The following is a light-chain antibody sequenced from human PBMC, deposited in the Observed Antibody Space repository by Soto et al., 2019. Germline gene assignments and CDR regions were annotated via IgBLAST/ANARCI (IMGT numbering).Light chain of an antibody. Sequence: QSALTQPASVSGSPGQSITISCTGTSSDVGSDNLVPWYQQHPGKAPKLMIYEGSKRPSGVSNRFSGSKSGNTASLTISGLQAEDEADYYCCSYAGSSTAIFGGGTKVTVL. CDR1: SSDVGSDNL. J-gene: IGLJ2*01. CDR3: CSYAGSSTAI. V-gene: IGLV2-23*01. CDR2: EGS.